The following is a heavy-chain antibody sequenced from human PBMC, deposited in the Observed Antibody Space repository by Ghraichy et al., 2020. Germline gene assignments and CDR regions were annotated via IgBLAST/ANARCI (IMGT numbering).Heavy chain of an antibody. V-gene: IGHV3-33*01. CDR3: ARDFVYEGSGTYYSPYGMDV. Sequence: GGSLRLSCAASGFNFNTYGMHWVRQAPGKGLEWVTLIWYDGTNKYYADSVKGRFTISRDNSKKTLYLQMNSLRAEDTAVYYCARDFVYEGSGTYYSPYGMDVWSQGTTVTVSS. CDR1: GFNFNTYG. D-gene: IGHD3-10*01. J-gene: IGHJ6*02. CDR2: IWYDGTNK.